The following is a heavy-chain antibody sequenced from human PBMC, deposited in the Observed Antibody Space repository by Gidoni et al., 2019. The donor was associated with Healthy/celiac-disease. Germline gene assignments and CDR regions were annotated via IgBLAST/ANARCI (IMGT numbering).Heavy chain of an antibody. V-gene: IGHV3-21*01. CDR1: GFTFSSYS. Sequence: EVQLVGSGGGLVKPGGSLRLSCAASGFTFSSYSMTWVRQAPGKGLEWVSSISSSSSYIYYADSVKGRCTISRDNAKNSLYLQMNSLRAEDTAVYYCARVRRGDSVVVPYRYYYGMDVWGQGTTVTVSS. CDR3: ARVRRGDSVVVPYRYYYGMDV. J-gene: IGHJ6*02. CDR2: ISSSSSYI. D-gene: IGHD2-2*01.